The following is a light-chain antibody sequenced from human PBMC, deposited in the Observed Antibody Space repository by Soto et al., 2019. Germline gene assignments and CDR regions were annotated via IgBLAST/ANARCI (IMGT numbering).Light chain of an antibody. CDR3: HSYDSSLTVV. CDR2: GNI. J-gene: IGLJ2*01. CDR1: SSNIGAGYD. V-gene: IGLV1-40*01. Sequence: QAVVTQPPSVSGAPGQRVTISCTGSSSNIGAGYDVHWYQQVPGTAPKLLIYGNINRPSGVPDRFSGSKSGTSASLAITGLQADDEADYYCHSYDSSLTVVFGGGTKVTVL.